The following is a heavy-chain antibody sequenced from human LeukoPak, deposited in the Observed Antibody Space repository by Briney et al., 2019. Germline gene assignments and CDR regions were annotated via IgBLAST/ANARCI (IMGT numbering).Heavy chain of an antibody. CDR2: ISGSGGST. Sequence: GGSLRLSCAASGFTFSSYAMSWVRQAPGKGLEWVSAISGSGGSTYYADSVKGRFTTSRDNSKNTLYLQMNSLRAEDTAVYYCAKGNDYRGWVLDYWGQGTLVTVSS. J-gene: IGHJ4*02. D-gene: IGHD4-11*01. V-gene: IGHV3-23*01. CDR3: AKGNDYRGWVLDY. CDR1: GFTFSSYA.